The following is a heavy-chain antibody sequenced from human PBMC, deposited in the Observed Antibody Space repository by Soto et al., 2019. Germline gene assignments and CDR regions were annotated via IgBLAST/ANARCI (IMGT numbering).Heavy chain of an antibody. J-gene: IGHJ2*01. CDR1: GYTSSIYG. Sequence: QGQLVQSGAEVKKPGASVNVSCKASGYTSSIYGISWVRQAPGQGLEWMAWISGYNGNIKYAQKFQGRVTVATDTNAXGAYMELRSLRSDDTAVYYCARDVSGGTYPWFFDLWGRGTLVTVSS. V-gene: IGHV1-18*04. D-gene: IGHD1-26*01. CDR3: ARDVSGGTYPWFFDL. CDR2: ISGYNGNI.